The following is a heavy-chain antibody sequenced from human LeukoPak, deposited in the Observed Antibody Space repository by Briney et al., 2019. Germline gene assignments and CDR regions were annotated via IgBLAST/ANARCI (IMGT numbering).Heavy chain of an antibody. J-gene: IGHJ3*02. CDR2: IWYDGSNK. Sequence: GGSLRLSCAASGFTFSSYGMHWVRQAPGKGLEWVAVIWYDGSNKYYADPVKGRFTISRDNSKNTLYLQMNSLRAEDTAVYYCARGKGDAYRDAFDIWGQGTMVTVSS. CDR1: GFTFSSYG. D-gene: IGHD2-21*02. CDR3: ARGKGDAYRDAFDI. V-gene: IGHV3-33*01.